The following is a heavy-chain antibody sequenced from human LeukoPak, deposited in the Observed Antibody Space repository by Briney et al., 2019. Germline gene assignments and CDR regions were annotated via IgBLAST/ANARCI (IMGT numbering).Heavy chain of an antibody. CDR1: GFSFSSYW. J-gene: IGHJ4*02. CDR3: AREDRSLSVAGLDY. V-gene: IGHV3-7*01. CDR2: MRHDEREK. Sequence: PGGSLRLSCAASGFSFSSYWMTWVRQAPGKGLEWVANMRHDEREKYYVDSVEGRFAVSRDNAKNSLYLQMNSLRAEDTAVYYCAREDRSLSVAGLDYWGQGTPVTVSS. D-gene: IGHD6-19*01.